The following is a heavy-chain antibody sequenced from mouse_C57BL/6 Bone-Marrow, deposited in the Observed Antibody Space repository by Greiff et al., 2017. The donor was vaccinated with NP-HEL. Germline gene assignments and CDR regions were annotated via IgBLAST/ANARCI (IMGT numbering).Heavy chain of an antibody. V-gene: IGHV1-74*01. Sequence: VQLQQPGAELVKPGASVKVSCKASGYTFTSYWMHLVKQRPGQGLEWIGRIHPSDSDTNYNQKFKGKATLTVDKSSSTAYMQLSSLTSEDSAVYYCAILGGSNYGEDWYFDVWGTGTTVTVSS. CDR1: GYTFTSYW. D-gene: IGHD2-4*01. CDR2: IHPSDSDT. CDR3: AILGGSNYGEDWYFDV. J-gene: IGHJ1*03.